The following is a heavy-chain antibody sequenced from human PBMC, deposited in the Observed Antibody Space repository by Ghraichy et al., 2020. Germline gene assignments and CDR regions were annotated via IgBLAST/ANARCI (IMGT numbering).Heavy chain of an antibody. D-gene: IGHD5-12*01. CDR2: INHSGST. Sequence: SETLSLTCAVYGGSFSGYYWSWIRQPPGKGLEWIGEINHSGSTNYNPSLKSRVTISVDTSKNQFSLKLSSVTAADTAVYYCARIRAVATIVGGNWYFDLWGRGTRVTFP. CDR3: ARIRAVATIVGGNWYFDL. J-gene: IGHJ2*01. V-gene: IGHV4-34*01. CDR1: GGSFSGYY.